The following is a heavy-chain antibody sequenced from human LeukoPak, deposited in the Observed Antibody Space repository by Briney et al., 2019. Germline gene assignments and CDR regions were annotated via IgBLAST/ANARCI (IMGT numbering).Heavy chain of an antibody. CDR2: INWNGDRT. V-gene: IGHV3-20*04. J-gene: IGHJ3*02. D-gene: IGHD6-19*01. CDR3: ARDRLVPGAFDI. Sequence: GGSLRLSCAASGFTFDDYGMSWVRQAPGKGLEWVPGINWNGDRTGYADSVGGRFTISRDNAKNSLYLQMNSLRAEDTALYYCARDRLVPGAFDIWGQGTMVTVSS. CDR1: GFTFDDYG.